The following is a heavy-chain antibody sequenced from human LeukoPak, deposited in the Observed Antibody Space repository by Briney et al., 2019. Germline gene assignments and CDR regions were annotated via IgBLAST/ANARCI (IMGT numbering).Heavy chain of an antibody. CDR3: ARLGPYYFDY. J-gene: IGHJ4*02. CDR1: GLTFSDYS. D-gene: IGHD7-27*01. CDR2: IYSGGST. Sequence: GGSLRLSCAVSGLTFSDYSMAWVRQAPGKGLEWVSVIYSGGSTYYADSVKGRFTISRDNSKNTLYLQMNSLRAEDTAVYYCARLGPYYFDYWAQGTLVTVSS. V-gene: IGHV3-53*01.